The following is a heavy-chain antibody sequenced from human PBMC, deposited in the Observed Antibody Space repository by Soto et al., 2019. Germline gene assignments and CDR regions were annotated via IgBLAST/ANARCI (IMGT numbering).Heavy chain of an antibody. CDR2: IWYDGSNK. V-gene: IGHV3-33*01. Sequence: GGSLRLSCAASGFTISSYGMHWVRQAPGKGLEWVAVIWYDGSNKYYADSVKGRFTISRDNSKNTLYLQMNSLRAEDTAVYYCARDAVTTSDYYYYMDVWGKGTTVNVSS. CDR1: GFTISSYG. CDR3: ARDAVTTSDYYYYMDV. D-gene: IGHD4-17*01. J-gene: IGHJ6*03.